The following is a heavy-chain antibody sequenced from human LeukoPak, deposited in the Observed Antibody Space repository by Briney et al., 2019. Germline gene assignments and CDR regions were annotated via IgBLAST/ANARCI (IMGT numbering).Heavy chain of an antibody. CDR3: ARERVATIKGVDY. Sequence: ASVKASCKASGYTFTGYYMHWVRQAPGQGLEWMGWINPNSGGTNYAQKFQGRVTMTRDTSISTAYMELSRLRSDDTAVYYCARERVATIKGVDYWGQGTLVTVSS. CDR2: INPNSGGT. D-gene: IGHD5-12*01. CDR1: GYTFTGYY. V-gene: IGHV1-2*02. J-gene: IGHJ4*02.